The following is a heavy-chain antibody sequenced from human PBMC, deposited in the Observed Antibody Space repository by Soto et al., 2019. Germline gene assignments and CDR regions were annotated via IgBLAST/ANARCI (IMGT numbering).Heavy chain of an antibody. CDR3: ASLGYCSGGSCYSNGMDV. CDR1: GFTFSSYA. D-gene: IGHD2-15*01. J-gene: IGHJ6*02. CDR2: ISYDGSNK. V-gene: IGHV3-30-3*01. Sequence: GGSLRLCCAASGFTFSSYAMRWVRQAPGKGLEWVAVISYDGSNKYYADSVKGRFTISRDNSKNTLYLQMNSLRAEDTAVYYCASLGYCSGGSCYSNGMDVWGQGTTVTVSS.